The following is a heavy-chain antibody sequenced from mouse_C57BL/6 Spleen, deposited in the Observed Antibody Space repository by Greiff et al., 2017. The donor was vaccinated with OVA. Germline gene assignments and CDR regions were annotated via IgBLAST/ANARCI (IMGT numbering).Heavy chain of an antibody. CDR1: GYSITSGYY. J-gene: IGHJ4*01. Sequence: DVKLQESGPGLVKPSQSLSLTCSVPGYSITSGYYWTWIRQFPGNKLEWMGYISYDGSNNYNPSLNNRFSITRDTSKNQFFLKLNSVTTEDTATYYCARGGDYDRDAMDYWGQGTSVTVSS. V-gene: IGHV3-6*01. D-gene: IGHD2-4*01. CDR3: ARGGDYDRDAMDY. CDR2: ISYDGSN.